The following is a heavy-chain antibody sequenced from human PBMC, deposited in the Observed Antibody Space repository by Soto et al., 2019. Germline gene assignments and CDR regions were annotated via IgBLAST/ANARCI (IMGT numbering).Heavy chain of an antibody. V-gene: IGHV3-21*01. Sequence: EVRLVESGGGLEKSGGSLRLSCAASGFTFSSYSMNWVRQAPGKGPEWVSSISSSSSYIYYADSVKGRFTISRDNAKSSLYLLMDSLRAEDTAVYYCARDTDDYYYGSGRYYNGGAYWGQGTLVTVSS. D-gene: IGHD3-10*01. J-gene: IGHJ4*02. CDR2: ISSSSSYI. CDR3: ARDTDDYYYGSGRYYNGGAY. CDR1: GFTFSSYS.